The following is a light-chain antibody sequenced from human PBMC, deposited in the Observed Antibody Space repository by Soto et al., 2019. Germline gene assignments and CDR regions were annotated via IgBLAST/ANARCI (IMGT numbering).Light chain of an antibody. CDR2: DVS. J-gene: IGLJ1*01. CDR1: SSDVGGYNS. CDR3: SSYTSSSTYV. Sequence: QSALTQPASVSGSPGQSITISCTGTSSDVGGYNSVSWYQQRPGKAPKLMIYDVSNRPSGVSDRFSGSKSGNTASLTISGLQAEDEADYYCSSYTSSSTYVFGTGTKLTVL. V-gene: IGLV2-14*01.